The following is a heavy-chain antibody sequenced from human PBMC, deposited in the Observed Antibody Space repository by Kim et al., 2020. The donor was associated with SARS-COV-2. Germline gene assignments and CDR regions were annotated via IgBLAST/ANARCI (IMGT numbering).Heavy chain of an antibody. J-gene: IGHJ1*01. CDR2: IKSKSDGGTS. Sequence: GGSLRLSCAVSGIPFSDAWFNWVRQAPGKGLEWLGRIKSKSDGGTSDLAAPVKGSFAISRADTTSTLLLLMNSLRTDDSAVYYCTSVSMRWGQGTRVTVS. CDR1: GIPFSDAW. V-gene: IGHV3-15*01. CDR3: TSVSMR. D-gene: IGHD2-2*01.